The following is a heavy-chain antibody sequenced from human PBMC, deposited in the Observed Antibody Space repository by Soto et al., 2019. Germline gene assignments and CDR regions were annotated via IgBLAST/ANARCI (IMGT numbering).Heavy chain of an antibody. D-gene: IGHD6-13*01. J-gene: IGHJ4*02. Sequence: SGPTLVNPPQTLTLTCTFSGFSLSTSGMCVSWIRQPPGKALEWLARIDWDDDKYYSTSLKTRLNISKDTSKNHVVLTMTNMDPVDTATYYCARISLSSSWYRRYYFDYWGQGTLVTVSS. CDR3: ARISLSSSWYRRYYFDY. CDR1: GFSLSTSGMC. CDR2: IDWDDDK. V-gene: IGHV2-70*11.